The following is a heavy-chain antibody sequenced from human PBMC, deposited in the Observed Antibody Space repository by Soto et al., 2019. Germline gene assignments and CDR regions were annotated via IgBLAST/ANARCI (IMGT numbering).Heavy chain of an antibody. CDR2: ISSSSSTI. Sequence: VQLEESGGGLVQPGRSLRLSCAASGFTFSSYSMNWVRQAPGKGLEWVSYISSSSSTIYYADSVKGRFTISRDNAKNSLYLQMNSLRDEDTAVYYCARDSVGLLWFGELVVWGQGTLVTVSS. CDR1: GFTFSSYS. CDR3: ARDSVGLLWFGELVV. J-gene: IGHJ4*02. V-gene: IGHV3-48*02. D-gene: IGHD3-10*01.